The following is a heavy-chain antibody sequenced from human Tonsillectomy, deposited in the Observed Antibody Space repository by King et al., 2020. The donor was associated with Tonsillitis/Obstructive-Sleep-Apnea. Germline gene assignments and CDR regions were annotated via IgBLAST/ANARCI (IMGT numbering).Heavy chain of an antibody. CDR3: ASHSGYSSSLPNEFDY. J-gene: IGHJ4*02. D-gene: IGHD6-13*01. CDR1: GFTFSSYW. CDR2: IKQDGSEK. Sequence: DVQLVESGGGLVQPGGSLRLSCAASGFTFSSYWMSWVRQAPGKGLEWVANIKQDGSEKYYVDSVKGRFTISRDNAKNSLYLQMNSLRAEDTAVYYCASHSGYSSSLPNEFDYWGQGTLVTVSS. V-gene: IGHV3-7*01.